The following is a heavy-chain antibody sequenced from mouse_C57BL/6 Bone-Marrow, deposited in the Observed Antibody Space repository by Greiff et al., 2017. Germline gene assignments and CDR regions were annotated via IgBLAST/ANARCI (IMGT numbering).Heavy chain of an antibody. V-gene: IGHV5-12*01. CDR1: GFTFSDYY. Sequence: EVMLVESGGGLVQPGGSLKLSCAASGFTFSDYYMYWVRQTPEKRLEWVAYISNGGGSTYYPDTVKGRFTLSRDNAKNTLYLQMSRLKSEDTAMYYCARPPLTGTGYAMDYWGQGTSVTVSS. D-gene: IGHD4-1*01. J-gene: IGHJ4*01. CDR3: ARPPLTGTGYAMDY. CDR2: ISNGGGST.